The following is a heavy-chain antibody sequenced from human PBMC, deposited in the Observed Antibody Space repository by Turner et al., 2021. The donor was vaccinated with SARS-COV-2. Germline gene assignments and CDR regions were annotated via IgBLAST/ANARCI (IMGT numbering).Heavy chain of an antibody. V-gene: IGHV3-30*18. D-gene: IGHD2-15*01. Sequence: QVQLVESGGGVVQPGRSLRLSCAASGFTFSSYGMHWVRQAPGKGLEWVAVVSYDGSNKYYADSVKGRFTISRDNSKNPLYLQMNSLRAEDTAVYYCAKMGGVYCSGGNCYSGRLDYWGQGTLVTVSS. CDR1: GFTFSSYG. CDR2: VSYDGSNK. J-gene: IGHJ4*02. CDR3: AKMGGVYCSGGNCYSGRLDY.